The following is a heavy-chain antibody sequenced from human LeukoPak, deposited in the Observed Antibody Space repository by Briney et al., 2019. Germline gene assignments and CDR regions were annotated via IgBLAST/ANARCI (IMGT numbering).Heavy chain of an antibody. Sequence: ASVKVSCKASGYTFTGYYMHWVRQAPGQGLEWMGWINPNSGGTNYAQKFQGRVTMTRDTSITTAYMELSRLRSDDTAVYFCARDSYCRRINCYAFDPWGQGTLVPVSS. CDR1: GYTFTGYY. CDR2: INPNSGGT. CDR3: ARDSYCRRINCYAFDP. D-gene: IGHD2-2*01. J-gene: IGHJ5*02. V-gene: IGHV1-2*02.